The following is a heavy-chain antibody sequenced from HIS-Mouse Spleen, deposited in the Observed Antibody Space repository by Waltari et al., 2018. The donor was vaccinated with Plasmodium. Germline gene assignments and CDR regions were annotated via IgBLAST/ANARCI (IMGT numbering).Heavy chain of an antibody. CDR3: ARDRVAVAGTDAFDI. D-gene: IGHD6-19*01. CDR2: IYTSGST. CDR1: GGSLSRYY. Sequence: QVQLQESGPGLVKPSETLSLTCTVSGGSLSRYYWSWIRQPAGKGLEWIGRIYTSGSTNYNPSLKSRVTMSVDTSKNQFSLKLSSVTTADTAVYYCARDRVAVAGTDAFDIWGQGTMVTVSS. J-gene: IGHJ3*02. V-gene: IGHV4-4*07.